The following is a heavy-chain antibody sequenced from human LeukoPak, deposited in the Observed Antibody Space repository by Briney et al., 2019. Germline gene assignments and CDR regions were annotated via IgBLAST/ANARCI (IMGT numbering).Heavy chain of an antibody. D-gene: IGHD3-10*01. CDR3: ARPAGSTGEDAFDI. CDR1: GFTFSGYW. Sequence: GGSLRLSCAASGFTFSGYWMSWVRQAPGKGLEWVANIKQDGSEKYYVDSVKGRFTISRDNAKNSLYLQMNSLRAEDTAVYCCARPAGSTGEDAFDIWGQGTMVTVSS. J-gene: IGHJ3*02. CDR2: IKQDGSEK. V-gene: IGHV3-7*01.